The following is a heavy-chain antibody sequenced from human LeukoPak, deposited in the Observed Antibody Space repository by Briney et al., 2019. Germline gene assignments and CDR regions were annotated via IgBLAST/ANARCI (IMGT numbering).Heavy chain of an antibody. CDR1: DYSISSSYY. Sequence: SETLSLTCTVSDYSISSSYYWGWIRQPPGKGLEWFGIIYHSGSTNYNPSLKSRVTISVDKSKNQFSLKLSSVTAADTAVYYCASKQQLVVGRYYYYYMDVWGKGTTVTVSS. CDR3: ASKQQLVVGRYYYYYMDV. V-gene: IGHV4-38-2*02. J-gene: IGHJ6*03. D-gene: IGHD6-13*01. CDR2: IYHSGST.